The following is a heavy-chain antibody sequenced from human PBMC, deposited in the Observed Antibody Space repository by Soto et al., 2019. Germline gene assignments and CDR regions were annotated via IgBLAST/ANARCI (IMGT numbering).Heavy chain of an antibody. V-gene: IGHV4-34*01. D-gene: IGHD3-22*01. Sequence: QVQLQQWGAGLLKPSETLSLTCAVYGGSFSGYYWSWIRQPPGKGLEWIGEINHSGSTNYNPSLKSRVTISVDTSKNQFSLKLSSVTAADTAVYYCARTGGYYDSSGYYYDAFDIWGQGTMVTVSS. CDR1: GGSFSGYY. CDR2: INHSGST. CDR3: ARTGGYYDSSGYYYDAFDI. J-gene: IGHJ3*02.